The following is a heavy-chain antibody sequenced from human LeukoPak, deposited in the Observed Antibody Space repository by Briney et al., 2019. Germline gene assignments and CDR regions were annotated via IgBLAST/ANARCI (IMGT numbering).Heavy chain of an antibody. D-gene: IGHD2/OR15-2a*01. V-gene: IGHV3-33*08. CDR2: IWYDGSNK. J-gene: IGHJ4*02. CDR1: GFTFSNCG. Sequence: GGSLRLSCAVSGFTFSNCGMHWVRQAPGKGLEWVALIWYDGSNKYYADSVKGRLTISRDNSKNTLYLQMNSLRAEDTAVYYCAREGPRGNSQFDYWGQGTLVTVSS. CDR3: AREGPRGNSQFDY.